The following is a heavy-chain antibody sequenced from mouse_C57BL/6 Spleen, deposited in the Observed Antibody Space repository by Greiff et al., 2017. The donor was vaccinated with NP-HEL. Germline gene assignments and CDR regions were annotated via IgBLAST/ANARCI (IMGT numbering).Heavy chain of an antibody. V-gene: IGHV1-63*01. D-gene: IGHD2-4*01. J-gene: IGHJ2*01. Sequence: VQLQQSGAELVRPGTSVKMSCKASGYTFTNYWIGWAKQRPGHGLEWIGDNYHGGGYTNYNEKFKGKATLTADKSPSSAYMQFSSLTSEDSAFYYCARDYGDYWGQGTTLTVSS. CDR3: ARDYGDY. CDR1: GYTFTNYW. CDR2: NYHGGGYT.